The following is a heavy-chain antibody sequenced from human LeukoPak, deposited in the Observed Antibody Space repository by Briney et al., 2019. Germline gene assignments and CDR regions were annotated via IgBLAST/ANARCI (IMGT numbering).Heavy chain of an antibody. V-gene: IGHV3-7*01. CDR3: AKDKHYYQSDY. CDR1: GFTFDNYW. D-gene: IGHD3-22*01. J-gene: IGHJ4*02. CDR2: IKQDGSGK. Sequence: PGGSLRLSCAASGFTFDNYWMIWVRQAPGKGLEWVASIKQDGSGKQYADSVRGRFTISRDNAKDVLNLQMTSLTAEDTAVYYCAKDKHYYQSDYWGQGALVTVSS.